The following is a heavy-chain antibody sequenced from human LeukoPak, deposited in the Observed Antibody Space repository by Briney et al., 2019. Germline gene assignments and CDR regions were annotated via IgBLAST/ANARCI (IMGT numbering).Heavy chain of an antibody. CDR1: GYTFTSYA. D-gene: IGHD3-22*01. CDR3: ARDALVVVYYFDY. V-gene: IGHV1-3*01. Sequence: ASVKVSRKASGYTFTSYAMHWVRQAPGQRLEWMGWINAGNGNTKYSQKFQGRITITRDTSASTAYMELSSLRSEDTAVYYCARDALVVVYYFDYWGQGTLVTVSS. CDR2: INAGNGNT. J-gene: IGHJ4*02.